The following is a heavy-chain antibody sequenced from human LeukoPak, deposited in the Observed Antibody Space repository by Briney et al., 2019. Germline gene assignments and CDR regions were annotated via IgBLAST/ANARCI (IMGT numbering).Heavy chain of an antibody. CDR3: ARPRSSSGWDGDFDY. CDR1: GGSISNYY. Sequence: SETLSLACTVSGGSISNYYWSWIRQPAGKALEWIGRIYSGGNTNYNPSLKSRVTMSVDTSKNQFSLKLSSVTAADTAMYYCARPRSSSGWDGDFDYWGQGTLVTVSS. CDR2: IYSGGNT. D-gene: IGHD6-19*01. V-gene: IGHV4-4*07. J-gene: IGHJ4*02.